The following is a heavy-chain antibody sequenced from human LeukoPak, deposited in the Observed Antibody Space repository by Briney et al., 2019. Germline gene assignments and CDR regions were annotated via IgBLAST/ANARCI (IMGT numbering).Heavy chain of an antibody. D-gene: IGHD1-26*01. CDR1: GSSISRSSYY. J-gene: IGHJ4*02. CDR2: ISYSGNT. Sequence: SETLSLNCTVSGSSISRSSYYWGWIRQPPGKGLEWIGSISYSGNTHYNPSLKSRVTISVDTSKNQFSLKLSSVTAADTAVYYCARSKWELYYFDYWGQGTLVTVSS. V-gene: IGHV4-39*07. CDR3: ARSKWELYYFDY.